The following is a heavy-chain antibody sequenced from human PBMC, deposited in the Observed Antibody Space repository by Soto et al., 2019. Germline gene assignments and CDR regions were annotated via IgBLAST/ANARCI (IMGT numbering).Heavy chain of an antibody. Sequence: ASVKVSCKASGYTFTSSGISWVRQAPGQGLEWMGEISTIFGNTNYAQQFQGRVTMTTDESTSTAYMELSSLRSEDTAVYYCAREGGSGSPDWYFNVWGRGTLVTVSS. CDR3: AREGGSGSPDWYFNV. CDR2: ISTIFGNT. CDR1: GYTFTSSG. J-gene: IGHJ2*01. D-gene: IGHD1-26*01. V-gene: IGHV1-18*01.